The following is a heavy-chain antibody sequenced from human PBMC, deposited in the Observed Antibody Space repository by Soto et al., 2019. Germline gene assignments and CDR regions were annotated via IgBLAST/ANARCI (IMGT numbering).Heavy chain of an antibody. D-gene: IGHD3-3*01. V-gene: IGHV4-34*01. CDR2: INHSGST. CDR3: ASLPLEWLSQPYYYMDV. CDR1: GGSFSGYY. J-gene: IGHJ6*03. Sequence: SETLSLTCAVYGGSFSGYYWSWIRQPPGKGLEWIGEINHSGSTNYNPSLKSRVTISVDTSKNQFSLKLSSVTAADTAVYYCASLPLEWLSQPYYYMDVWGKGTTVTVSS.